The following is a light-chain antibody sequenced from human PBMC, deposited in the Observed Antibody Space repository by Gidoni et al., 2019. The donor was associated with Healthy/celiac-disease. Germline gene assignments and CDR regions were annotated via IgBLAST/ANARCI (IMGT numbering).Light chain of an antibody. V-gene: IGKV1-33*01. J-gene: IGKJ4*01. CDR2: DAS. CDR1: QNISNY. CDR3: QQYGNQLT. Sequence: DIQMTQSPSSLSAPVGDRVTITCQASQNISNYLNWYQQKPGKAPKLLIYDASNLETGVPSRFSGSGSGTDFTFTISSLQPEDIAAYYCQQYGNQLTFGGGTRVEIK.